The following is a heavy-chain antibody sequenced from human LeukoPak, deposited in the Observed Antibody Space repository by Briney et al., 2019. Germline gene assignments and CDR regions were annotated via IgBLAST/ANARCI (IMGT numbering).Heavy chain of an antibody. J-gene: IGHJ1*01. Sequence: GGSLRLSCAASGFTFSSYSMNWVRQAPGKGLEWVSSISSTSRHKYYADSVKGRFTISRDNAKNSLFLQMTSLRAEDTAVYYCVRDMTTVTTCYLQYWGQGTLVTVSS. V-gene: IGHV3-21*01. CDR3: VRDMTTVTTCYLQY. CDR1: GFTFSSYS. CDR2: ISSTSRHK. D-gene: IGHD4-17*01.